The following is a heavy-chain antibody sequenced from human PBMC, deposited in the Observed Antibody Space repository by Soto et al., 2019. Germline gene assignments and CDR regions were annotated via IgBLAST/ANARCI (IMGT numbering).Heavy chain of an antibody. CDR2: IYYSGST. D-gene: IGHD3-9*01. V-gene: IGHV4-39*01. CDR3: ARLAILTGYDRWGWFDP. Sequence: QLQLQESGPGLVKPSETLSLTCTVSGGSISSSSYYWGWIRQPPGKGLEWIGSIYYSGSTYYNPSLKSRVTISVDTSKNQFSLKLSSVTAADTAVYYCARLAILTGYDRWGWFDPWGQGTLVTVSS. J-gene: IGHJ5*02. CDR1: GGSISSSSYY.